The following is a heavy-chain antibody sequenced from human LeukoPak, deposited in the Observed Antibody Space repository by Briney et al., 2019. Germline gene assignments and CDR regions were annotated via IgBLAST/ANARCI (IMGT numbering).Heavy chain of an antibody. Sequence: ETLSLTCAVSGGSISSGGYSWSWVRQAPGKGLEWVSAISGSGGSTYYADSVKGRFTISRDNSKNTLYLQMNSLRAEDTAVYYCAKDGEYSSSSSDYWGQGTLVTVSS. CDR3: AKDGEYSSSSSDY. CDR1: GGSISSGGYS. V-gene: IGHV3-23*01. CDR2: ISGSGGST. D-gene: IGHD6-6*01. J-gene: IGHJ4*02.